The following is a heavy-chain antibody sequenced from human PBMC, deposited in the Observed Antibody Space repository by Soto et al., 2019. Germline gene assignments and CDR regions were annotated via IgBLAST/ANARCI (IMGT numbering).Heavy chain of an antibody. CDR3: ARHAYTTMIRPGHAFDI. V-gene: IGHV5-51*01. J-gene: IGHJ3*02. CDR2: IYPGDSDT. D-gene: IGHD3-22*01. Sequence: PGESLKISCKGSGYSFTSYWIGWVRQMPGKGLEWMGIIYPGDSDTRYSPSFQGQVTISADKSISTAYLQWSSLKASDTAMYYCARHAYTTMIRPGHAFDIWGQGTMVTVSS. CDR1: GYSFTSYW.